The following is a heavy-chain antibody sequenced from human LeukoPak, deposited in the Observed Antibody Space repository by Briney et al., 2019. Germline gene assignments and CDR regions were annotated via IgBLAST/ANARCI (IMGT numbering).Heavy chain of an antibody. Sequence: SETLSLTCAVYGGSLSGYYWSWIRQPPGKGLEWIGEINHSGSTNYNPSLKSRVTISVDTSKNQFSLKLSSVTAADTAVYYCARSTAVTIFDYWGQGTLVTVSP. D-gene: IGHD4-17*01. J-gene: IGHJ4*02. V-gene: IGHV4-34*01. CDR2: INHSGST. CDR3: ARSTAVTIFDY. CDR1: GGSLSGYY.